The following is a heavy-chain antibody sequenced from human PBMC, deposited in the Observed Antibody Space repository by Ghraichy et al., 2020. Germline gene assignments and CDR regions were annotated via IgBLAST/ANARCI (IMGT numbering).Heavy chain of an antibody. J-gene: IGHJ4*02. CDR2: IDTTTKRI. D-gene: IGHD1-1*01. Sequence: GGSLRLSCVASGFDFSCCSMSWVRQAPGKGLEWVSYIDTTTKRICYSDSVRGRFTVTRDDAKNSLYLQMNSLRDEDTAIYFCARDYDWTLDSWGQGVLVSVSS. CDR3: ARDYDWTLDS. CDR1: GFDFSCCS. V-gene: IGHV3-48*02.